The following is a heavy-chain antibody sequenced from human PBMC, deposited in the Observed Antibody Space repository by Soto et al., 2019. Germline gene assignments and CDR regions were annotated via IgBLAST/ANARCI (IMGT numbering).Heavy chain of an antibody. V-gene: IGHV4-30-4*01. CDR1: GGSISSGDYY. CDR2: IYYSGST. CDR3: ARELVPYYYYGMDV. J-gene: IGHJ6*02. Sequence: SETLSLTCTVSGGSISSGDYYWSWIRLPPGKGLEWIGYIYYSGSTYYNPSLKSRVTISVDTSKNQFSLKLSSVTAADTAVYYCARELVPYYYYGMDVWGQGTTVTVSS. D-gene: IGHD3-10*02.